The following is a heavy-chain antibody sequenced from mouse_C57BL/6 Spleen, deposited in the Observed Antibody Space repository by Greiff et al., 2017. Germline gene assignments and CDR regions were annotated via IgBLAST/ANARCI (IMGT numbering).Heavy chain of an antibody. J-gene: IGHJ2*01. V-gene: IGHV1-64*01. CDR1: GYTFTSYW. CDR3: ARKDYYGLYYFDY. CDR2: IHPNSGST. D-gene: IGHD1-1*01. Sequence: VQLQQPGAELVKPGASVKLSCKASGYTFTSYWMHWVKQRPGQGLEWIGMIHPNSGSTNYNEKFKSKATLTVDKSSSTAYMQLSSLTSEDSAVYYCARKDYYGLYYFDYWGQGTTLTVSS.